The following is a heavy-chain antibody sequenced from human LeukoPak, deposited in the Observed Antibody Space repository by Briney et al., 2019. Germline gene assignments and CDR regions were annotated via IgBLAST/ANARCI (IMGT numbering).Heavy chain of an antibody. Sequence: GESLRLSCAVSGFTFSRYSMNWVRQAPGKGLEWVSSISNIGTSIYYADSVKGRFTISRDNAKNSLYLQVDSLRAEDTAVYYCAPEDTAMVEHLDFDYWGQGTLVTVSS. CDR1: GFTFSRYS. J-gene: IGHJ4*02. CDR3: APEDTAMVEHLDFDY. D-gene: IGHD5-18*01. CDR2: ISNIGTSI. V-gene: IGHV3-21*01.